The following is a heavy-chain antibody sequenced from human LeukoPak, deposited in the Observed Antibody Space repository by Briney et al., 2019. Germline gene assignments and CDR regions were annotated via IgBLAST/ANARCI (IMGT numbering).Heavy chain of an antibody. CDR1: GFTFSSYS. Sequence: PGGSLRLSCAASGFTFSSYSMNWVRQAPGKGLEWVAFIRYDGSNKYYADSVKGRFTISRDNSKNTLYLQMNNLRAEDTAMYYCARDLPAYYYDSSGYYLFDPWGQGTLVTVSS. V-gene: IGHV3-30*02. CDR3: ARDLPAYYYDSSGYYLFDP. D-gene: IGHD3-22*01. CDR2: IRYDGSNK. J-gene: IGHJ5*02.